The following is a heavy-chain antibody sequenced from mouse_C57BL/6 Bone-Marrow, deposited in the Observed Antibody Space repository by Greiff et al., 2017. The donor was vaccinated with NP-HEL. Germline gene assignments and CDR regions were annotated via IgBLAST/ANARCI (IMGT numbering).Heavy chain of an antibody. CDR2: ISYDGSN. Sequence: EVKLMESGPGLVKPSQSLSLTCSVTGYSITSGYYWNWIRQFPGNKLEWMGYISYDGSNNYNPTLKNRIPITRDTSKNQFFLKLNSVTTEDTATYYCARAGYPSYWYFDVWGTGTTVTVSS. CDR3: ARAGYPSYWYFDV. D-gene: IGHD2-2*01. V-gene: IGHV3-6*01. CDR1: GYSITSGYY. J-gene: IGHJ1*03.